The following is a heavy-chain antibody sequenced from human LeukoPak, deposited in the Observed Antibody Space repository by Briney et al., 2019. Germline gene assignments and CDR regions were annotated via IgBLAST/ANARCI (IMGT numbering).Heavy chain of an antibody. CDR1: GFSFTSYW. Sequence: PGESLKTFCKGSGFSFTSYWISWVRQMPGKGLEWMGRIDPSDSKPNYSPSFEGHVTMSADKSTSSVYLQWSSLKASDTAIYYCVRCRRNWLDSWGQGTLATVSS. CDR3: VRCRRNWLDS. V-gene: IGHV5-10-1*01. CDR2: IDPSDSKP. J-gene: IGHJ5*01.